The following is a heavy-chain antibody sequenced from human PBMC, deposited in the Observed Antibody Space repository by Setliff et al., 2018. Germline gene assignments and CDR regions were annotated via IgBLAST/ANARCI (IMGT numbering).Heavy chain of an antibody. V-gene: IGHV3-74*01. Sequence: LRLSCAASEFTLSTYWIHWVRQAPRKGLVWVPRINSDGSTTTYADSVKGRFTISRDNGKNSLSLQMDSLRVEDTAVYYCVRDVAGGSYATYFYGLDVWGPGTTVTVSS. CDR3: VRDVAGGSYATYFYGLDV. CDR1: EFTLSTYW. J-gene: IGHJ6*02. D-gene: IGHD1-26*01. CDR2: INSDGSTT.